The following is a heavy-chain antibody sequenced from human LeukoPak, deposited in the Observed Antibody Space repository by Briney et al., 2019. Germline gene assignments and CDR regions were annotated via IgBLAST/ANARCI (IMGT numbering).Heavy chain of an antibody. J-gene: IGHJ4*02. V-gene: IGHV1-69*05. Sequence: SVKVSCKASGGTFSSYAISWVRQAPGQGLEWMGRIIPIFGTANYAQKFHGRVTITTDESTSTAYMELSSLRSEDTAVYYCARDRLWFGEPYYFDYWGQGTLVTVSS. D-gene: IGHD3-10*01. CDR1: GGTFSSYA. CDR3: ARDRLWFGEPYYFDY. CDR2: IIPIFGTA.